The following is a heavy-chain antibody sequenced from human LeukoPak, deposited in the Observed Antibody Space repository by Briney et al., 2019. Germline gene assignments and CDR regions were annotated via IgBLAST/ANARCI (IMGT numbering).Heavy chain of an antibody. D-gene: IGHD2-2*01. J-gene: IGHJ5*02. Sequence: PSETLSLTCAVYGGSFSGYYWSWIRQPPGKGLEWIGEINHSGSTNYNPSLKSRVTISVDTSKNQFSLKLSSVTAADTAVYYCARVNIVVVPAAYFGFDPWGQGTLVNVSS. V-gene: IGHV4-34*01. CDR1: GGSFSGYY. CDR2: INHSGST. CDR3: ARVNIVVVPAAYFGFDP.